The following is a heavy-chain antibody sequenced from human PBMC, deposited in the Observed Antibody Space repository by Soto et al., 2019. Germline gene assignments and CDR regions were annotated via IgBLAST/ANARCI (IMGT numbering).Heavy chain of an antibody. CDR3: ARVGHITNYGMAV. J-gene: IGHJ6*02. V-gene: IGHV1-69*01. D-gene: IGHD1-26*01. Sequence: QVQLVQSGAEVKKPGSSVKVSCEASGGTFSSYPINWVRQAPGQWLEWMGGIIPFFGTSNYAQKFQGRVTITADDSTSTAYMELRSLRSEDTAVYYCARVGHITNYGMAVWGQGTTVTVSS. CDR2: IIPFFGTS. CDR1: GGTFSSYP.